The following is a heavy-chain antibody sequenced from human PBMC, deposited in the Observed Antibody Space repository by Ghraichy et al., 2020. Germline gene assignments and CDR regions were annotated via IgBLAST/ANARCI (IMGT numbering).Heavy chain of an antibody. CDR1: GFPFSSYS. Sequence: GESLNISCVGSGFPFSSYSMNWVRQSPGKGLEWVSYITSSSRTISYADSVKGRFTISRDNAQNSLYLQMSSLRDEDTAVYYCARGSKVVRFFYYDGMDVWGQGTTVTVSS. CDR2: ITSSSRTI. D-gene: IGHD4-23*01. V-gene: IGHV3-48*02. J-gene: IGHJ6*02. CDR3: ARGSKVVRFFYYDGMDV.